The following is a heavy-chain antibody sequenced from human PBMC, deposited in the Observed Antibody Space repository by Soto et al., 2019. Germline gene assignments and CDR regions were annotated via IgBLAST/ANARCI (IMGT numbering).Heavy chain of an antibody. D-gene: IGHD3-3*01. CDR2: INWSSRSV. CDR3: AKESVYRGDYFYALDV. J-gene: IGHJ6*02. V-gene: IGHV3-9*01. Sequence: PGGSLRLSCEVSGFNFEDYGIHWVRQRQGKGLEWVSGINWSSRSVAYADSVKGRFTISRDNAKNSLYLQIDSLGVEDTAFYYWAKESVYRGDYFYALDVWAQGTTVTVPS. CDR1: GFNFEDYG.